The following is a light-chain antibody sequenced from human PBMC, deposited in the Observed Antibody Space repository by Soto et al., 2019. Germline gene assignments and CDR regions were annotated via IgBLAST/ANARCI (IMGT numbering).Light chain of an antibody. CDR1: SSNIGAHYD. V-gene: IGLV1-40*01. CDR2: GNS. CDR3: LSKTSSISYV. Sequence: QSVLTQPPSVSGAPGQRVTISCTGSSSNIGAHYDVHWYQQLPGTAPKLLIYGNSNRPSGVPDRFSGSKSGTSASLAITGLQAEDEADYYCLSKTSSISYVFGTGTKVTVL. J-gene: IGLJ1*01.